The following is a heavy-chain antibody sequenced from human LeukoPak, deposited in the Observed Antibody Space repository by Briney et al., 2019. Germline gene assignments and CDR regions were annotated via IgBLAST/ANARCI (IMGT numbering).Heavy chain of an antibody. CDR1: GCTFSSYR. CDR3: AKDSSSSNYYYGMDV. CDR2: ISSSSSYI. Sequence: ESLKISCAAPGCTFSSYRMNWLRQAPGKGVDLVSSISSSSSYIYYADSVKGRFTISRDNAKISLYLQMNSLRAEDTAVFYCAKDSSSSNYYYGMDVWGQGTTVTVSS. D-gene: IGHD6-6*01. J-gene: IGHJ6*02. V-gene: IGHV3-21*01.